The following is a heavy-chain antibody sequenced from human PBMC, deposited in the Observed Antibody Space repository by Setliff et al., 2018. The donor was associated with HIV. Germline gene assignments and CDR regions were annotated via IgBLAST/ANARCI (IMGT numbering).Heavy chain of an antibody. D-gene: IGHD2-8*02. CDR1: GYSISSGYY. CDR2: IYHSGRT. J-gene: IGHJ3*02. CDR3: ARAPTGVTNAFDI. V-gene: IGHV4-38-2*02. Sequence: PSETLSLTCTVSGYSISSGYYWGWIRQPPGKGLEWIGSIYHSGRTYYNPSLKSRVTISVDTSKNQFSLRLSSVTAADTAVYYCARAPTGVTNAFDIWGQGTMVTVSS.